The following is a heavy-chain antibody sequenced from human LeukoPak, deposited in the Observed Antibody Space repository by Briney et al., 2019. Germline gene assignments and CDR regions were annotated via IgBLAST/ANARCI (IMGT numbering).Heavy chain of an antibody. CDR2: ISYGGSNR. Sequence: GRSLRLSCAASGFTFSTYAMHWVRQAPGKGLEWVAVISYGGSNRYYADSVKGRFTISRDNSKNTYHLQMNSLRAEDTAVYYCAQINYYGSGSYIVAYGMDVWGQGTTVTVSS. CDR1: GFTFSTYA. D-gene: IGHD3-10*01. J-gene: IGHJ6*02. CDR3: AQINYYGSGSYIVAYGMDV. V-gene: IGHV3-30-3*01.